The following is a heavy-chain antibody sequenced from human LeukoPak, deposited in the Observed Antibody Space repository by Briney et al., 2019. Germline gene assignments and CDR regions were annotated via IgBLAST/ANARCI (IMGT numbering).Heavy chain of an antibody. V-gene: IGHV4-61*02. CDR2: IYTSGST. CDR3: ARWRGGTFLDYFDY. CDR1: GGSVSSGNYY. Sequence: SETLSLTCTVSGGSVSSGNYYWSWVRQPAGKGLEWIGRIYTSGSTDYNPSLESRVTISADTSKNQFSLKLSSVTAADTAVYYCARWRGGTFLDYFDYWGQGTLVTVSS. J-gene: IGHJ4*02. D-gene: IGHD1-26*01.